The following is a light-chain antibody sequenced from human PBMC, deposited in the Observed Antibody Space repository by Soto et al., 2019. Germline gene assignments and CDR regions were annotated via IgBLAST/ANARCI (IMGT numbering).Light chain of an antibody. CDR2: AAS. Sequence: DIQLTQSPSSVSASVGDRVTITFRASRVISSWLAWYQQKPGKAPNLLIYAASNLQSGVPSRFSASGSGTDLTLTINNLQPEDFATYYCQQSHTLPITFGQGTRLEIK. J-gene: IGKJ5*01. V-gene: IGKV1-12*01. CDR3: QQSHTLPIT. CDR1: RVISSW.